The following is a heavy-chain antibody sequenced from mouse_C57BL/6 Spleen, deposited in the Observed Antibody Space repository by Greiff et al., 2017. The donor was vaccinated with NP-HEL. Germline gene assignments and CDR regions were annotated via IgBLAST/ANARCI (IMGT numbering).Heavy chain of an antibody. CDR3: ARDQGVLLAY. Sequence: DVKLQESGPGLVKPSQSLSLTCSVTGYSITSGYYWNWIRQFPGNKLEWMGYISYDGSNNYNPSLKNRISITRDTSKNQFFLKLNSVTTEDTATYYCARDQGVLLAYWGQGTLVTVSA. V-gene: IGHV3-6*01. D-gene: IGHD1-1*02. J-gene: IGHJ3*01. CDR2: ISYDGSN. CDR1: GYSITSGYY.